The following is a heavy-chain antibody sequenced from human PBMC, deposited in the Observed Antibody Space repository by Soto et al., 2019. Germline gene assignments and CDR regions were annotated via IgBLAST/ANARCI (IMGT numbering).Heavy chain of an antibody. CDR1: GGSISSYY. V-gene: IGHV4-59*01. CDR3: ARVGIHTAFDY. CDR2: IYYSGST. D-gene: IGHD5-18*01. J-gene: IGHJ4*02. Sequence: SETLSLTCTVSGGSISSYYWSWIRQLPGKGLEWIGYIYYSGSTNYNPSLKSRVTISVDTSKNQFSLKLSSVTAADTAVYYCARVGIHTAFDYWGQGTLVTVSS.